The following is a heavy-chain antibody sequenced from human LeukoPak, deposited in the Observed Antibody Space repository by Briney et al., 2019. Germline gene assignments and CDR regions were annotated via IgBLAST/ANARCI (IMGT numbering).Heavy chain of an antibody. D-gene: IGHD2-8*01. CDR2: VSYSGGT. V-gene: IGHV4-59*08. CDR1: GGSISNYY. J-gene: IGHJ5*02. Sequence: SETLSLTCTVSGGSISNYYWNWIRQPPGKGLEWVGHVSYSGGTKYNPSLQSRVTISIDTSKNQFSLNLSSVTAADTAVYYCARRVIMSAAGVPDTWLDPWGQGILVTVSS. CDR3: ARRVIMSAAGVPDTWLDP.